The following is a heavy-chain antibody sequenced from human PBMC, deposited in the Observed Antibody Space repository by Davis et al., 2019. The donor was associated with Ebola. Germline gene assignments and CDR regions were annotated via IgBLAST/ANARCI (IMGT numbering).Heavy chain of an antibody. V-gene: IGHV3-73*01. J-gene: IGHJ4*02. Sequence: LSLTCAASGFTFSGSAMHWVRQASGKGLEWVGRIRSKANSYATAYAASVKGRFTISRDDSKNMAYLQMNSLKTEDTAVYYCTRSSSSWYRGDYWGQGTLVTVSS. CDR1: GFTFSGSA. CDR2: IRSKANSYAT. D-gene: IGHD6-13*01. CDR3: TRSSSSWYRGDY.